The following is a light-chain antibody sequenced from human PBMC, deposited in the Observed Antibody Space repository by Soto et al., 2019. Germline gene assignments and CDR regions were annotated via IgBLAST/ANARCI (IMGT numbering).Light chain of an antibody. CDR1: SSDVGGYNY. J-gene: IGLJ2*01. CDR2: DVS. CDR3: SSYTSSSTRV. V-gene: IGLV2-14*01. Sequence: QSVLTQPASVSGSPGQSITISCTGTSSDVGGYNYVSWYQQHPGKAPKLMIYDVSNRPSGVSNRSSGSKSGSTASLTISGLQAEDEADYYCSSYTSSSTRVFGGGTKLTVL.